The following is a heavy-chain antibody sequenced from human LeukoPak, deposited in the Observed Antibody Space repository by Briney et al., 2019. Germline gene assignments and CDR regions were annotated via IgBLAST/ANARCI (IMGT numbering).Heavy chain of an antibody. CDR2: INPNSGGT. J-gene: IGHJ3*02. CDR3: ATISFYDSSGSNNAFDI. CDR1: GYTFTGYY. Sequence: ASVKVSCKASGYTFTGYYMHWVRQAPGQGLEWMGWINPNSGGTNYAQKFQGRVTMTRDTSISTAYMELSSLRSEDTAVYYCATISFYDSSGSNNAFDIWGQGTMVTVSS. D-gene: IGHD3-22*01. V-gene: IGHV1-2*02.